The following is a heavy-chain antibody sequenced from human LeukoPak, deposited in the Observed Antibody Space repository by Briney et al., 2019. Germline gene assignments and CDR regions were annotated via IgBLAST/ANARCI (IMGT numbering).Heavy chain of an antibody. CDR3: ARDLKDYFDY. J-gene: IGHJ4*02. CDR1: GGSISSYY. CDR2: IYTSGST. V-gene: IGHV4-4*07. Sequence: SETLSLTCTVPGGSISSYYWSWIRQPAGKGLEWIGRIYTSGSTNYNPSLKSRVTISVDKSKNQFSLKLSSVTAADTAVYYCARDLKDYFDYWGQGTLVTVSS.